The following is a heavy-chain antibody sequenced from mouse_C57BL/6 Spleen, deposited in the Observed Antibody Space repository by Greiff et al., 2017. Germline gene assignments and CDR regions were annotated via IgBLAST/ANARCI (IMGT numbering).Heavy chain of an antibody. CDR2: IYPGDGDT. CDR3: ASNYVRDYYAMDY. Sequence: QVQLQQSGPELVKPGASVKISCKASGYAFSSSWMNWVKQRPGKGLEWIGRIYPGDGDTNYNGKFKGKATLTADKSSSTAYMQLSSLTSEDSAVYFCASNYVRDYYAMDYWGQGTSVTVSS. J-gene: IGHJ4*01. D-gene: IGHD1-1*01. V-gene: IGHV1-82*01. CDR1: GYAFSSSW.